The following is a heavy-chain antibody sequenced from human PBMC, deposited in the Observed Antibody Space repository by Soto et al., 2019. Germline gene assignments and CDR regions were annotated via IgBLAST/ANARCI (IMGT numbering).Heavy chain of an antibody. Sequence: GGSLRLSCAASGFTFSNAWMSWVRQAPGKGLEWVGRIKSKTDGGTTDYAAPVKGRFTISRDDSKNTLYLQMNSLKTEDTAVYYCTTDQGYFDWLYVPNFDYWGQGTLVTVSS. CDR1: GFTFSNAW. CDR2: IKSKTDGGTT. J-gene: IGHJ4*02. D-gene: IGHD3-9*01. V-gene: IGHV3-15*01. CDR3: TTDQGYFDWLYVPNFDY.